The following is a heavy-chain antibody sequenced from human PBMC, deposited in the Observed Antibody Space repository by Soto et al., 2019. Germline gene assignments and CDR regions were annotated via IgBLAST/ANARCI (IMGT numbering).Heavy chain of an antibody. V-gene: IGHV3-30*18. CDR1: GFTFSSYG. CDR2: ISYDGSNK. J-gene: IGHJ4*02. Sequence: GGSLRLSCAASGFTFSSYGMHWVRQAPGKGLEWVAVISYDGSNKYYADSVKGRLTISRDNSKNTLNLQMNSLRAEDTAVYYCAKDREGIVVVVTAALGHFDYWGQGILVTVYS. D-gene: IGHD2-15*01. CDR3: AKDREGIVVVVTAALGHFDY.